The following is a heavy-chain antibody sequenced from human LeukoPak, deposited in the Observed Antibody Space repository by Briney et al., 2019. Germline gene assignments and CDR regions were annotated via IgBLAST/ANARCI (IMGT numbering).Heavy chain of an antibody. CDR3: TTDLGDDYGDYDPQNWFDP. CDR1: GFTFDDYA. V-gene: IGHV3-9*01. Sequence: GRSLRLSCAASGFTFDDYAMHWVRQAPGKGLEWVSGISWNSGSIGYADSVKGRFTISRDNAKNSLYLQMNSLKTEDTAVYYCTTDLGDDYGDYDPQNWFDPWGQGTLVTVSS. CDR2: ISWNSGSI. D-gene: IGHD4-17*01. J-gene: IGHJ5*02.